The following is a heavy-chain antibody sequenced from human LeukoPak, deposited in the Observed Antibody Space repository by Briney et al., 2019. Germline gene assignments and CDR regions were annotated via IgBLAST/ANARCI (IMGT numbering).Heavy chain of an antibody. D-gene: IGHD3-10*01. CDR2: ISGSGGST. Sequence: GGSLRLSCAASGFTFSSYAMSWVRQAPGKGLEWVSAISGSGGSTYYADSVKGRFTISRDNSKNTLYLRMNSLRAEDTAVYYCSRITMDDGYWGQGTPVTVSS. CDR3: SRITMDDGY. V-gene: IGHV3-23*01. J-gene: IGHJ4*02. CDR1: GFTFSSYA.